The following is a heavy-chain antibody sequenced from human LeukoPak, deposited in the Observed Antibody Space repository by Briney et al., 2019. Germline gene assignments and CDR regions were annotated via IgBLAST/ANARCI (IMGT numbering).Heavy chain of an antibody. J-gene: IGHJ6*03. CDR1: GGSFSGYY. Sequence: SETLSLTCAVYGGSFSGYYWSWIRQPPGKGLEWIGEINHSGSTNYNPSLKSRVTISVDTSKNQFSLKLSSVTAADTAVYYCARDHGDYYGSGSYYNEAYYYYMDVWGKGTTVTISS. CDR3: ARDHGDYYGSGSYYNEAYYYYMDV. D-gene: IGHD3-10*01. CDR2: INHSGST. V-gene: IGHV4-34*01.